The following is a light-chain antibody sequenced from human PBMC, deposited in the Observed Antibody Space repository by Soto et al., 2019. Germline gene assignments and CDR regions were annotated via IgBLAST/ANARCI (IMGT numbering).Light chain of an antibody. Sequence: QSVLTQPPSASGPPGQSVTISCTGTSSDVGGYNYVSWYQHHPGKAPKLMLYEVSKRPSGVPARFSGSKSGNTASLTVSGLQAEDEAHYYCTSYAGSNNFVVFGGGTKVTVL. V-gene: IGLV2-8*01. CDR3: TSYAGSNNFVV. CDR1: SSDVGGYNY. J-gene: IGLJ2*01. CDR2: EVS.